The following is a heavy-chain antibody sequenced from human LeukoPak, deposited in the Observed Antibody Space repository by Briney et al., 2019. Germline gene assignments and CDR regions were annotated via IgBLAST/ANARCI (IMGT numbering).Heavy chain of an antibody. CDR1: GDSISSSSYY. D-gene: IGHD2-2*01. V-gene: IGHV4-39*07. J-gene: IGHJ4*02. CDR3: ARERPRCSSTSCYPR. CDR2: IYYSGST. Sequence: TPSETLSLTCTVSGDSISSSSYYWGWIRQPPGKGLEWIGSIYYSGSTYYNPSLKSRLTISVDTSKNQFSLKLSSVTAADTAVYYCARERPRCSSTSCYPRWGQGTLVTVSS.